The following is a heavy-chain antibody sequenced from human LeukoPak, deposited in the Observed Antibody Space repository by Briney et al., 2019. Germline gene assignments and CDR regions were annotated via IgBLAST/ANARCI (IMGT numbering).Heavy chain of an antibody. CDR3: AKGGGRWELLSGDYFDY. D-gene: IGHD1-26*01. Sequence: GGSLRLSCAASGFTFSSYGMHWVRQAPGKGLEWVAVISYDGSNKYYADSVKGRFTISRDNSKNTLYLQMNSLRAEDTAVYYCAKGGGRWELLSGDYFDYWGQGTLVTVSS. J-gene: IGHJ4*02. CDR2: ISYDGSNK. CDR1: GFTFSSYG. V-gene: IGHV3-30*18.